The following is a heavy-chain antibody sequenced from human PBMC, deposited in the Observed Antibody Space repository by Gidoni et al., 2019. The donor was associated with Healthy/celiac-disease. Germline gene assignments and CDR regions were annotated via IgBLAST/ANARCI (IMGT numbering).Heavy chain of an antibody. D-gene: IGHD1-26*01. CDR1: GFTFSDYY. CDR2: ISSSSSYT. Sequence: QVQLVESGGGLVKPGGSLRLSCAASGFTFSDYYMSWIRQAPGKGLEWVSYISSSSSYTNYADSVKGRFTISRDNAKNSLYLQMNSLRAEDTAVYYCARDRSWELPSDAFDIWGQGTMVTVSS. CDR3: ARDRSWELPSDAFDI. V-gene: IGHV3-11*06. J-gene: IGHJ3*02.